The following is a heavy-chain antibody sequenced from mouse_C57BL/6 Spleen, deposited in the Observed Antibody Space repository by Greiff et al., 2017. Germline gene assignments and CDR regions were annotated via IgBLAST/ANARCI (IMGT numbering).Heavy chain of an antibody. Sequence: EVKLVESGEGLVKPGGSLKLSCAASGFTFSSYAMSWVRQTPEKRLEWVAYISSGGDYISYADTVKGRFTISRDNARNTLYLQMSSLKSEDTAMYYCTTTVVATDAMDYWGQGTSVTVSS. V-gene: IGHV5-9-1*02. D-gene: IGHD1-1*01. CDR2: ISSGGDYI. CDR1: GFTFSSYA. CDR3: TTTVVATDAMDY. J-gene: IGHJ4*01.